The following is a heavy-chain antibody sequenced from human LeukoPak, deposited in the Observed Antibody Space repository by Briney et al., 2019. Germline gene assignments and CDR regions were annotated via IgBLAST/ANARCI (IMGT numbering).Heavy chain of an antibody. V-gene: IGHV3-23*01. Sequence: SGGSLRLSCAASGYSFSAYAMTWVRQAPGKGLEWVSSISSRDDRTYYADSAKGRFTISRDNSKNTLYLQMNSLRAEDTALYYCAKVAYDSYGHYYHDYFDFWGQGTLVTVSS. CDR2: ISSRDDRT. CDR1: GYSFSAYA. CDR3: AKVAYDSYGHYYHDYFDF. D-gene: IGHD3-22*01. J-gene: IGHJ4*02.